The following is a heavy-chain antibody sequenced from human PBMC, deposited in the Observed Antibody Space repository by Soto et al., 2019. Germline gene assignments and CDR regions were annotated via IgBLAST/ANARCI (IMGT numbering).Heavy chain of an antibody. CDR3: AIGGFFLSPGCLADYHVMDV. V-gene: IGHV3-23*01. CDR2: IRGSGDTT. J-gene: IGHJ6*02. CDR1: GFTFSRYA. D-gene: IGHD3-16*01. Sequence: GGSLRLSCAASGFTFSRYAMSWVRQAPGKGLEWVSSIRGSGDTTHYADSVKGRVTISRDNSESTLYLQMNSLGAEDTAVYYCAIGGFFLSPGCLADYHVMDVGGQGPTVTVPS.